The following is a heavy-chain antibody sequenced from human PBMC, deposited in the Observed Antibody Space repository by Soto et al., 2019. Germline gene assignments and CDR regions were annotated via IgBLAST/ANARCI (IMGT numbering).Heavy chain of an antibody. V-gene: IGHV1-8*01. CDR3: AGDQLLRYYYYGMDV. Sequence: ASVKVSFKASGYTFTSYDINWLRQATGQGLEWMGWMNPNSGNTGYAQKFQGRVTMTRNTSISTAYMELSSLRSEDTAVYYCAGDQLLRYYYYGMDVWGQGTTVTVSS. CDR1: GYTFTSYD. CDR2: MNPNSGNT. J-gene: IGHJ6*02. D-gene: IGHD2-2*01.